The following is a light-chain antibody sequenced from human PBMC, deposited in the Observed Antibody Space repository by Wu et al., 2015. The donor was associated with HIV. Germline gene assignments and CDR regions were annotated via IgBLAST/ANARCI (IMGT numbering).Light chain of an antibody. J-gene: IGKJ1*01. CDR1: QDISSY. V-gene: IGKV1-9*01. Sequence: DIQLTQSPSFLSASVGDRVTITCRASQDISSYLAWYQQRPGKAPKLLIYAASTFHTGVPSRFSGSGSGTEFTLTITSLQPEDFATYYCLQHNLSPWTFGPGTKVEIK. CDR3: LQHNLSPWT. CDR2: AAS.